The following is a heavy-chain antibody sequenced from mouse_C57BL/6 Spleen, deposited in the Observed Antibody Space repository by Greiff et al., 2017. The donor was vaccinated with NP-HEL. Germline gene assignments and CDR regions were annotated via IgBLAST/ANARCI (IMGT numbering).Heavy chain of an antibody. CDR1: GFTFSSYT. CDR3: ARLGSFDY. D-gene: IGHD3-3*01. J-gene: IGHJ2*01. V-gene: IGHV5-9*01. CDR2: ISGGGGNT. Sequence: EVHLVESGGGLVKPGGSLKLSCAASGFTFSSYTMSWVRQTPEKRLEWVATISGGGGNTYYPDSVKGRFTISRDNAKNTLYLQMSSLRSEDTALYYCARLGSFDYWGQGTTLTVSS.